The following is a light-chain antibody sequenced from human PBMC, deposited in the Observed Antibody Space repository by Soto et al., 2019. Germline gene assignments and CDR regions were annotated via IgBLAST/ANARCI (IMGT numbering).Light chain of an antibody. CDR3: SSYTPSSTPYV. J-gene: IGLJ1*01. V-gene: IGLV2-14*01. CDR1: SSDIGAYNY. CDR2: DVS. Sequence: QSALTQSASVSGSPGQSITISCTGNSSDIGAYNYVSWYQQHPGKAPKVLIHDVSNRPSGVSSRFSGSKSGNTASLTISGLQAEDEADYYCSSYTPSSTPYVFGTGTKLTVL.